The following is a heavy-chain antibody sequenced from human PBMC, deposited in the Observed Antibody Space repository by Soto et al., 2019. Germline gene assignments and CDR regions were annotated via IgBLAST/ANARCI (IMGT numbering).Heavy chain of an antibody. CDR2: INPSGGST. J-gene: IGHJ3*02. V-gene: IGHV1-46*01. D-gene: IGHD2-15*01. Sequence: GASVKVSCKASGYTFTSYYMHWVRQAPGQGLEWMGIINPSGGSTSYAQKFQGRVTMTRDTSISTAYMELSRLRSDDTAVYYCARIAGGSDAFDIWGQGTMVTVSS. CDR3: ARIAGGSDAFDI. CDR1: GYTFTSYY.